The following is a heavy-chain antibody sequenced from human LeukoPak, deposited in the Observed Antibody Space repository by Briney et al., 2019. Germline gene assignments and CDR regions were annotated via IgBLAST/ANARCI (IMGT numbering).Heavy chain of an antibody. J-gene: IGHJ4*02. CDR2: INSDGSST. Sequence: GGSLRLSCAASGFTFSSYWMHWVRQAPGKGLVWVSRINSDGSSTSYADSVKGRFTIYRDNAKNTLYLQMNSLRAEDTAVYYCARARYGDPFDYWGQGTLVTVSS. CDR3: ARARYGDPFDY. D-gene: IGHD4-17*01. CDR1: GFTFSSYW. V-gene: IGHV3-74*01.